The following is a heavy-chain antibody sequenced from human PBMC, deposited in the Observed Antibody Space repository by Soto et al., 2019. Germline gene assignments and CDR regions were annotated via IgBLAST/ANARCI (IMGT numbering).Heavy chain of an antibody. CDR2: IIPIFGTA. CDR3: ASSSGNNYGVGTNYYFDY. J-gene: IGHJ4*02. Sequence: QVQLVQSGAEVKKPGSSVKVSCKTSGGTFSTYSIVWVRQAPGEGREWMGGIIPIFGTANYAQKFQDRVTITADKSTNTAFMELSSLKSEDTARYYWASSSGNNYGVGTNYYFDYWGQGTLVTVSS. V-gene: IGHV1-69*06. CDR1: GGTFSTYS. D-gene: IGHD1-26*01.